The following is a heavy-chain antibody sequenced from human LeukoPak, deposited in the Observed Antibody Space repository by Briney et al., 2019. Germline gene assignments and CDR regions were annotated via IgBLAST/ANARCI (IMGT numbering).Heavy chain of an antibody. CDR1: GFIFSSFA. V-gene: IGHV3-23*01. D-gene: IGHD3-10*01. J-gene: IGHJ4*02. Sequence: GGSLRLSCAVSGFIFSSFAMSWVRQAPGKGLEWVSGIDGDGGNTWNADSVKGRFTISRDNSKNTLYLQMNSLRVEDTAVYYCAQDYGRDREGTMFDYWGQGILVTVPS. CDR3: AQDYGRDREGTMFDY. CDR2: IDGDGGNT.